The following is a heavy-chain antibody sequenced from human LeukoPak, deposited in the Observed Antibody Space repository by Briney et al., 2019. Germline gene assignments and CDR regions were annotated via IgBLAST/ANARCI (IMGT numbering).Heavy chain of an antibody. D-gene: IGHD5-18*01. J-gene: IGHJ4*02. V-gene: IGHV3-30*18. CDR3: AKDGGEGFVDTAMVIERHFDY. Sequence: PGGSPRLSCAASGFTFSSYGMHWVRQAPGKGLEWVAVISYDGSNKYYADSVKGRFTISRDNSKNTLYLQMNSLRAEDTAVYYCAKDGGEGFVDTAMVIERHFDYWGQGTLVTVSS. CDR2: ISYDGSNK. CDR1: GFTFSSYG.